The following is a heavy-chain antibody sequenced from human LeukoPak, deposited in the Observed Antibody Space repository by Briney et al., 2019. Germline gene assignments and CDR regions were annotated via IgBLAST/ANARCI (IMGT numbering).Heavy chain of an antibody. D-gene: IGHD3-22*01. J-gene: IGHJ4*02. CDR2: ISSSCSTI. Sequence: PGGALRLSCAASGFTFSDYYMSWIRQAPGEGLDWVSYISSSCSTIYYADSVKGRFTISRDNAKNTLYLQMNSLRAEDTAVYYCASEYYDSSGYMYPADWGQGTLVTV. V-gene: IGHV3-11*04. CDR1: GFTFSDYY. CDR3: ASEYYDSSGYMYPAD.